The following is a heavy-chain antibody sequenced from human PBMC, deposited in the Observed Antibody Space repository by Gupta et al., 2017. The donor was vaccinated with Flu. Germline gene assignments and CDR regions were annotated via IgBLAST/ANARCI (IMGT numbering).Heavy chain of an antibody. CDR3: ARGSMVGNGLDF. CDR1: GFNIKSYG. CDR2: IAHDGSYE. Sequence: QVQLVESGGGVVQLGTSLRLSCIKCGFNIKSYGLHWVRQAPGKGLEWLTLIAHDGSYENYAKSVKGRFSISRDNSKNTAYLQMRRLRGEDTAVYYCARGSMVGNGLDFWGRGTRVIVSS. J-gene: IGHJ4*02. D-gene: IGHD6-19*01. V-gene: IGHV3-30*06.